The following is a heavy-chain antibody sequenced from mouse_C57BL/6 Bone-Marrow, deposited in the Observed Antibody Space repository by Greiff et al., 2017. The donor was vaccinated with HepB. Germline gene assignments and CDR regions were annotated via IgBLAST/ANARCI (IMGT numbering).Heavy chain of an antibody. CDR1: GYTFTDYE. V-gene: IGHV1-15*01. D-gene: IGHD2-12*01. CDR2: IDPETGGT. J-gene: IGHJ2*01. Sequence: QVTLKESGAELVRPGASVTLSCKASGYTFTDYEMHWVKQTPVHGLEWIGAIDPETGGTAYNQKFKGKAILTADKSSSTAYMELRSLTSEDSAVYYCALRAGDYWGQGTTLTVSS. CDR3: ALRAGDY.